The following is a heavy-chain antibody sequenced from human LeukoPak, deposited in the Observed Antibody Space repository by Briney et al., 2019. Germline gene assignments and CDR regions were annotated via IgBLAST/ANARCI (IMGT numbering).Heavy chain of an antibody. V-gene: IGHV3-9*01. Sequence: GGSLRLSCEASGYTFDDYAIHWVRQAPGKGLEWVSAISWNSGSIGYADSVKGRFTISRDNGKNSLYLQMNSLRTEDTALYYCAKGHTYGLGESYLDFWGQGTLVSVSS. J-gene: IGHJ4*02. CDR2: ISWNSGSI. D-gene: IGHD5-18*01. CDR1: GYTFDDYA. CDR3: AKGHTYGLGESYLDF.